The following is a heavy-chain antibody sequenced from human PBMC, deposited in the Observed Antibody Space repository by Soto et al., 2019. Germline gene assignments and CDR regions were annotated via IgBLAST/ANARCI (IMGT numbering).Heavy chain of an antibody. V-gene: IGHV4-59*12. CDR2: VADSGKS. CDR3: ARDNILGILYGGMDV. Sequence: ASETLSLTCPISGGSPSFYYWSLVRQPPGKGLEWIGNVADSGKSSYSPSLRSRLTISVDTSNTRLSLTLSSVTAADTAVYYCARDNILGILYGGMDVWGQGTTVTVSS. D-gene: IGHD3-3*01. CDR1: GGSPSFYY. J-gene: IGHJ6*02.